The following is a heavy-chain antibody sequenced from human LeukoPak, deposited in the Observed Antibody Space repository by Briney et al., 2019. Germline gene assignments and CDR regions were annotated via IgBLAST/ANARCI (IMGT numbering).Heavy chain of an antibody. V-gene: IGHV4-39*07. J-gene: IGHJ4*02. CDR1: GDSVSSTSYS. CDR3: ARDGYSGSDAL. CDR2: IYDSGST. D-gene: IGHD5-12*01. Sequence: PSETLSLTCTVSGDSVSSTSYSWGWIRQPPGKGLEFIGSIYDSGSTYDNPSLKSRVTISVDTSQNQFSLKLSSVTAADTAVYYCARDGYSGSDALWGQGTLVTVSS.